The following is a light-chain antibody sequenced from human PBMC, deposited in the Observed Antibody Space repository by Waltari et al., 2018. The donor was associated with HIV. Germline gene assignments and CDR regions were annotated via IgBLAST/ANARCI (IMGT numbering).Light chain of an antibody. CDR2: GAS. CDR3: QQTYGHPST. Sequence: DIQMTQSPSSLSASLGDRVTIICRASQAIDNYLNWYSQKPGKAPEVLIYGASSLQSGVPSRFSAGGSGTHFTLTISSLQLEDFATYFCQQTYGHPSTFGQGTKLEI. CDR1: QAIDNY. J-gene: IGKJ2*01. V-gene: IGKV1-39*01.